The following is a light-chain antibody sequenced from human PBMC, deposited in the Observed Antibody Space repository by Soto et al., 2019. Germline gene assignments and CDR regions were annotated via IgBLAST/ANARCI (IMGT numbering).Light chain of an antibody. Sequence: EIVLTQSPATLSLSPGERATLSCGASQSVSSSYLAWYQQKPGLAPRLLIYDASSRATGIPDMFSGGWSGTDFALPFIKLEPGNFSTYYWQQYGSSVTFGGGNQLEIK. J-gene: IGKJ4*01. V-gene: IGKV3D-20*01. CDR1: QSVSSSY. CDR2: DAS. CDR3: QQYGSSVT.